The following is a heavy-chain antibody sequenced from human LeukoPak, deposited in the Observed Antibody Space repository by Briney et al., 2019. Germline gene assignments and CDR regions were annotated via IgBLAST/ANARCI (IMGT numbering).Heavy chain of an antibody. Sequence: SETLSLTCTVSGGSISSYYWSWIRQPPGKGLEWIGYIYNSGSTNYNPSLKSRVTISVDTSKNQFSLKLSSVTAADTAVYYCARDRDTAMAHYFDYWGQGTLVTAS. V-gene: IGHV4-59*01. J-gene: IGHJ4*02. CDR3: ARDRDTAMAHYFDY. CDR1: GGSISSYY. CDR2: IYNSGST. D-gene: IGHD5-18*01.